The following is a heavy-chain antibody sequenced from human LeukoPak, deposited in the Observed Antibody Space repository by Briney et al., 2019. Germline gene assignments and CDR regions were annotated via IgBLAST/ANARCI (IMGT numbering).Heavy chain of an antibody. V-gene: IGHV3-48*04. J-gene: IGHJ4*02. D-gene: IGHD5-12*01. CDR1: GFPFSSYW. CDR2: ISKTYSTI. Sequence: GGSLRLSCTASGFPFSSYWMGWVRQAPGKGLEWDSYISKTYSTIYYSDSVKGRFTISRDNAKNSLYLQMNSLRAEDTAVYYCASAIVATDQDPPFDYWGQGTLVTVSS. CDR3: ASAIVATDQDPPFDY.